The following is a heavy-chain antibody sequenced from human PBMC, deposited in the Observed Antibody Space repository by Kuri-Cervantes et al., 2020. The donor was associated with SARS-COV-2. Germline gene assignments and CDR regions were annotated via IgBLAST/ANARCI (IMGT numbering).Heavy chain of an antibody. D-gene: IGHD6-13*01. Sequence: ASVKVSCKASGYTFTGYYMHWVRQAPGQGLEWMGWINPNSGGTNYVQKFQGRVTMIRDTSISTVYMELSRLRSDHTAVYYCAREDRAAAATFDYWGQGTLVTVSS. CDR1: GYTFTGYY. CDR3: AREDRAAAATFDY. J-gene: IGHJ4*02. V-gene: IGHV1-2*02. CDR2: INPNSGGT.